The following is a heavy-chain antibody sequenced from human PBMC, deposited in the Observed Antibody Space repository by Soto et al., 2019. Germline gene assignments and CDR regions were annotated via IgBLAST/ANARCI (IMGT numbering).Heavy chain of an antibody. CDR1: GYTFTSYG. V-gene: IGHV1-18*01. CDR2: ISAYNGNT. Sequence: QVQLVQSGAEVKKPGASLKVSCKASGYTFTSYGISWLRQAPGQGLEGMGWISAYNGNTNYAQKLQGRVTMPTDPSTSTASMGLRSLRSDDTAVYYCARRRGGSTSCCGFDPLGQGTMGPVSS. CDR3: ARRRGGSTSCCGFDP. D-gene: IGHD2-2*01. J-gene: IGHJ5*02.